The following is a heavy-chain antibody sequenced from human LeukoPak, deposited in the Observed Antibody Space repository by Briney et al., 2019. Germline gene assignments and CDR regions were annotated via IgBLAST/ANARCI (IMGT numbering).Heavy chain of an antibody. CDR3: ARIVTTVTTSDY. CDR1: VFTFSSYE. Sequence: GGSLRLSCAASVFTFSSYEMNWVRQAPGKGLEWVSYIGSSSSNIYYADSVKGRFTISRDNDKNSLYLKMNSLRAEDTAVYYCARIVTTVTTSDYWGQGTLVTVSS. V-gene: IGHV3-48*03. J-gene: IGHJ4*02. D-gene: IGHD4-17*01. CDR2: IGSSSSNI.